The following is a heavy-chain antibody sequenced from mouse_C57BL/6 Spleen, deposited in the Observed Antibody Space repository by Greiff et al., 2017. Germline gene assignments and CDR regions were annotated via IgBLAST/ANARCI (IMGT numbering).Heavy chain of an antibody. CDR1: GYTFTDYN. CDR3: ARYDYDERYFDD. Sequence: EVKLQQSGPELVKPGASVKIPCKASGYTFTDYNMDWVKQSHGKSLEWIGDINPNNGGTIYNQKFKGKATLTVDKSSSTAYMELRSLTSEDTAVYYCARYDYDERYFDDWGQGTTLTVSS. D-gene: IGHD2-4*01. V-gene: IGHV1-18*01. CDR2: INPNNGGT. J-gene: IGHJ2*01.